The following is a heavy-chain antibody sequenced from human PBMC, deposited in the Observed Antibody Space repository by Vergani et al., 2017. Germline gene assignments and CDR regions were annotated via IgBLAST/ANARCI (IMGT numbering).Heavy chain of an antibody. CDR1: GGSFTSYH. CDR3: ARVNTETNGHLYYYYYMDV. D-gene: IGHD4-11*01. CDR2: IVHTGRP. Sequence: QVQLQQWGGGLLKPSETLSLTCVVNGGSFTSYHWTWIRQSPGEGLEWVGDIVHTGRPDYNPSLKSRLTMSVDKSRNQFSLTFNSVTATDTAIYFCARVNTETNGHLYYYYYMDVWGQGTAVTVS. V-gene: IGHV4-34*12. J-gene: IGHJ6*03.